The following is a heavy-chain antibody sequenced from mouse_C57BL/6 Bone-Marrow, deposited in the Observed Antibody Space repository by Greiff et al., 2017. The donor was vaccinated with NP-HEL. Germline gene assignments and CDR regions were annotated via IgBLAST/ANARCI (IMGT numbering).Heavy chain of an antibody. D-gene: IGHD2-4*01. CDR1: GYTFTEYT. CDR2: FYPGSGSI. Sequence: QVQLKQSGAELVKPGASVKLSCKASGYTFTEYTIHWVKQRSGQGLEWIGWFYPGSGSIKYNENFKDKVTLTADKSSSTVYMELSRLTSEDSAVYYCARHGWEYDYVWFAYWGQGTLVTVSA. V-gene: IGHV1-62-2*01. CDR3: ARHGWEYDYVWFAY. J-gene: IGHJ3*01.